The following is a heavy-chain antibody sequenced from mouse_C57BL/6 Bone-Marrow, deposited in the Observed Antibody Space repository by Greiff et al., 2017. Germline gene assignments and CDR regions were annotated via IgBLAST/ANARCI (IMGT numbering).Heavy chain of an antibody. J-gene: IGHJ3*01. CDR1: GYTFTSYW. V-gene: IGHV1-64*01. CDR2: IHPNSGST. Sequence: QVQLQQPGAELVKPGASVKLSCKASGYTFTSYWMHWVKQRPGQGLEWIGMIHPNSGSTNYNEKFKSKATLTVDKSSSTAYMQLSSLTSEDSAVYYCARKGDDYCSSPLAYWGQGTLVTVSA. D-gene: IGHD1-1*01. CDR3: ARKGDDYCSSPLAY.